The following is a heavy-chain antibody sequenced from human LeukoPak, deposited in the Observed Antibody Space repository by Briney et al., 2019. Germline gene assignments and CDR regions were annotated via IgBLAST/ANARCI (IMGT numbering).Heavy chain of an antibody. D-gene: IGHD5-12*01. CDR2: ISYTGDKT. Sequence: GGSLRLSCAASGFTFSHYFMHWVRQAPGKGLEYLSVISYTGDKTYYAKSVKGRFVISRDNSKNTPYLQTGSLRSEDTAVYYCARDPSVAGYSGSEPDFWGQGTLVTVSS. V-gene: IGHV3-64*01. CDR3: ARDPSVAGYSGSEPDF. J-gene: IGHJ4*02. CDR1: GFTFSHYF.